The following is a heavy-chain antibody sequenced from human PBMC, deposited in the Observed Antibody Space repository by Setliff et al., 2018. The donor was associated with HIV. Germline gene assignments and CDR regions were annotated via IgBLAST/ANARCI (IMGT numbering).Heavy chain of an antibody. CDR2: IYYSGSA. Sequence: SETLSLTCTVSGGSISSGDYFLSWIRQAPGKGLEWIGCIYYSGSAYYNPSLQSRVTISVDTSKNQVSLKLNSMTAADTAVYFCAGHPATSGWLSLNWFDPWGQGILVTVSS. CDR1: GGSISSGDYF. CDR3: AGHPATSGWLSLNWFDP. V-gene: IGHV4-30-4*08. J-gene: IGHJ5*01. D-gene: IGHD6-19*01.